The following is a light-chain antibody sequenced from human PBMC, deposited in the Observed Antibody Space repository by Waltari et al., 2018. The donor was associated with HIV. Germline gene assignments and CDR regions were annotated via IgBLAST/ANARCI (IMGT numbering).Light chain of an antibody. CDR1: RSNIGNNF. J-gene: IGLJ3*02. Sequence: QSVLMQPPSVSAAPGQKVTISCSGSRSNIGNNFVSWYQQLPGTAPKLLIDENCRRPSGIPDRFSGSKSGTSATLGITGLQTGDEADYYCATWDSSLSAVVFGGGTKLSVL. CDR3: ATWDSSLSAVV. CDR2: ENC. V-gene: IGLV1-51*02.